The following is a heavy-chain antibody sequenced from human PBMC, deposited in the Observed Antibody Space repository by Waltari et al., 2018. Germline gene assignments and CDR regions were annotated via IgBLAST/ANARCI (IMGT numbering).Heavy chain of an antibody. Sequence: EVQLVESGGGLVQPGGSLRLSCAAPGFTFSSYWMSWGRQAPGKGLEWVANIKQDGSEKYYVDSVKGRFTISRDNAKNSLYLQMNSLRAEDTAVYYCARGKGSPYWGQGTLVTVSS. D-gene: IGHD6-13*01. CDR2: IKQDGSEK. CDR3: ARGKGSPY. CDR1: GFTFSSYW. J-gene: IGHJ4*02. V-gene: IGHV3-7*01.